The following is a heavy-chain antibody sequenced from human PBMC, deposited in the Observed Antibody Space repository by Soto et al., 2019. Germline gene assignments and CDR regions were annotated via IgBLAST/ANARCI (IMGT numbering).Heavy chain of an antibody. Sequence: EVQLVESGGGLVQPGGSLRLSCAASGFTFSSYSMNWVRQAPGKGLEWVSYISSSSSTIYYADSVKGRFTISRDNAKNSLYRQMNSLRAEDTAVYYCARRNRYDFWSGYHGVYFDYWGQGTLVTVSS. CDR1: GFTFSSYS. CDR2: ISSSSSTI. J-gene: IGHJ4*02. D-gene: IGHD3-3*01. CDR3: ARRNRYDFWSGYHGVYFDY. V-gene: IGHV3-48*01.